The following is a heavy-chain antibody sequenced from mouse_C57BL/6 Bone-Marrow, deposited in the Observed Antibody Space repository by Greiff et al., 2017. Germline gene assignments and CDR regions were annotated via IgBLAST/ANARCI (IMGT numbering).Heavy chain of an antibody. J-gene: IGHJ3*01. CDR3: AKVYDYAEYWVAY. CDR1: GYTFTDYY. V-gene: IGHV1-26*01. D-gene: IGHD2-4*01. CDR2: INPHNGGT. Sequence: EVKLQQSGPELVKPGASVKISCKASGYTFTDYYMHWVKQSHGKSLEWIGVINPHNGGTSYNQKFKGKATLTVDTSSSTAYMEVHSLTSDDSAVYYCAKVYDYAEYWVAYWGQGTLVTVSA.